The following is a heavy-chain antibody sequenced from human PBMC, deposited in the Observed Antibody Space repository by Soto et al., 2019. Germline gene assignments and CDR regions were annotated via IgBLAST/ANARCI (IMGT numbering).Heavy chain of an antibody. CDR3: ARAPGVVPATIHYYGMDV. D-gene: IGHD2-15*01. CDR1: GYPFTSYF. CDR2: ISAHNGKT. Sequence: ASVKVSCKASGYPFTSYFMPWVRQAPGQGLEWVGWISAHNGKTNYVQKLQGRVTMTTDTSTSTAYMELRSLRSDDTAVYYCARAPGVVPATIHYYGMDVWGLGTTVTVSS. V-gene: IGHV1-18*04. J-gene: IGHJ6*02.